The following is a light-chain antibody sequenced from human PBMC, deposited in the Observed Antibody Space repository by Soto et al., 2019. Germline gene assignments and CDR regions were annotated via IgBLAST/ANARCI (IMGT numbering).Light chain of an antibody. CDR1: QSVSSNN. Sequence: EIVLTQSPGTLSLSPGERATLSCRASQSVSSNNLAWYQQKLGRAPRLLISGASRRATGIPDRFSGSGSGTDFTLTISSLQSEDFAVYYCQQYHDWPLTFGGGTRVEIK. J-gene: IGKJ4*01. CDR2: GAS. CDR3: QQYHDWPLT. V-gene: IGKV3-20*01.